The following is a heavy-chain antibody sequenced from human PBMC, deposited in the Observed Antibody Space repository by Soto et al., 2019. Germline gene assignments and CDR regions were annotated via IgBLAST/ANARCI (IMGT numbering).Heavy chain of an antibody. D-gene: IGHD4-17*01. Sequence: SETLSLTCAVYGGSFSGYYWSWIRQPPGKGLEWIGEINHSGSTNYNPSLKSRVTISVDTSKNQFSLKLSSVTAADTAVYYCARGGWTTPWAFFDYWGQGTLVTVSS. CDR3: ARGGWTTPWAFFDY. CDR2: INHSGST. CDR1: GGSFSGYY. V-gene: IGHV4-34*01. J-gene: IGHJ4*02.